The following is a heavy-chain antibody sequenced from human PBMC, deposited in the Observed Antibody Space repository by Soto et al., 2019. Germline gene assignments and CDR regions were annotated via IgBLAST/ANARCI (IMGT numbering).Heavy chain of an antibody. CDR2: IYYSGST. J-gene: IGHJ4*02. V-gene: IGHV4-59*08. CDR3: ARHLAHLPFDY. CDR1: GGSISSYY. Sequence: LETLSLTCTVSGGSISSYYWSWIRQPPGKGLEWIGNIYYSGSTNYNPSLKSRVTISVDTSKNQFSLKLSSVTAADTAVYYCARHLAHLPFDYWGQGTLVTVSS.